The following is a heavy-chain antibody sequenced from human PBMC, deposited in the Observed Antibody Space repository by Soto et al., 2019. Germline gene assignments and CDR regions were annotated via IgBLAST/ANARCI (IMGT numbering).Heavy chain of an antibody. CDR2: ISGSGDGT. CDR1: GFTFSSFA. J-gene: IGHJ4*02. Sequence: WWSLRLSCASSGFTFSSFALSWVRQAPGKGLEWVSAISGSGDGTDYADSVKGRFTISRDNSKNTLYLQMNSLRAEDTAVYYCAGPGYSSQDYWGQGALVTVSS. CDR3: AGPGYSSQDY. D-gene: IGHD5-18*01. V-gene: IGHV3-23*01.